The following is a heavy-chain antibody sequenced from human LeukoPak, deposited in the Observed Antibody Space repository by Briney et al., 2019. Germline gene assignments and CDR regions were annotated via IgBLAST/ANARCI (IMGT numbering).Heavy chain of an antibody. CDR1: GFTFDDYA. Sequence: GRSLRLSCAASGFTFDDYALHWVRQAPGKGLEWVSGISWNSNTIGYADSVKGRFTISRDNAKNSLYLQMNSLRAEDTALYYCAKDTYSTSLTGFGYWGQGTLVTVSS. V-gene: IGHV3-9*01. CDR2: ISWNSNTI. CDR3: AKDTYSTSLTGFGY. D-gene: IGHD6-6*01. J-gene: IGHJ4*02.